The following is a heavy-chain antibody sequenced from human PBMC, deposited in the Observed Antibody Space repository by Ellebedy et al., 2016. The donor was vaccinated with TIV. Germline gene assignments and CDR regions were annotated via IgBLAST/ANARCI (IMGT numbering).Heavy chain of an antibody. CDR3: ARDSPQLVGATTRYYYGMDV. D-gene: IGHD1-26*01. CDR2: ISYDGSNK. Sequence: GESLKISXAASGFTFSSYAMHWVRQAPGKGLEWVAVISYDGSNKYYADSVKGRFTISRDNSKNTLYLQMNSLRAEDTAVYYCARDSPQLVGATTRYYYGMDVWGQGTTVTISS. V-gene: IGHV3-30-3*01. J-gene: IGHJ6*02. CDR1: GFTFSSYA.